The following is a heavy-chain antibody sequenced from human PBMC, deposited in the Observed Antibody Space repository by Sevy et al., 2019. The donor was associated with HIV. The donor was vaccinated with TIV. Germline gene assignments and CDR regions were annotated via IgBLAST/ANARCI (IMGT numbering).Heavy chain of an antibody. D-gene: IGHD3-22*01. J-gene: IGHJ3*01. V-gene: IGHV3-23*01. CDR2: ISGPGYGT. Sequence: GGSLRLSCAASGFTFNTHAMNWVRQAPGKGLEWVSVISGPGYGTNYADSVKGWFTISRDNSKNTLYLQMNSLRDDDTAVYYCAKALNPALESMLEVNLRSLKGFAVWGQGTMVTVSS. CDR1: GFTFNTHA. CDR3: AKALNPALESMLEVNLRSLKGFAV.